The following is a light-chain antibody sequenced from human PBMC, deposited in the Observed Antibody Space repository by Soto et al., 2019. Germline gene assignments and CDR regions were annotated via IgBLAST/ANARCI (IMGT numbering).Light chain of an antibody. Sequence: DIQMTQSPSSLSASVGVRVTITCRTSQDIRNDLGWYQQKPGKAPKRLLHSASSLQSGVPSRFNGSGSGTEFTLTISNVQPEDFATYYCRQQNNYRWTFGQGTKVEIK. CDR2: SAS. CDR3: RQQNNYRWT. CDR1: QDIRND. V-gene: IGKV1-17*02. J-gene: IGKJ1*01.